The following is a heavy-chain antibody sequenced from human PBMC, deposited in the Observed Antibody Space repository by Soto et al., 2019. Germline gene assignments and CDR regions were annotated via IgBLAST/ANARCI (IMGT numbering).Heavy chain of an antibody. CDR1: GFTFSSYG. J-gene: IGHJ4*02. CDR3: ARVLGYSSGPWSVPHY. V-gene: IGHV3-48*02. Sequence: PGGSLRLSCAASGFTFSSYGMTWVRQSPGKGLEWVSYISSSSSNIYYTDSVKGRFTISRDNVKNSLYLQMNSLRDEDTGVYYCARVLGYSSGPWSVPHYWGQGTLVTVSS. CDR2: ISSSSSNI. D-gene: IGHD6-19*01.